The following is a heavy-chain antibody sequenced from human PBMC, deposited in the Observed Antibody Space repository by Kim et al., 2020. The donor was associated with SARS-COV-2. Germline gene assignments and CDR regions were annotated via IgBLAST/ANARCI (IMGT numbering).Heavy chain of an antibody. J-gene: IGHJ6*02. CDR1: GGTFSSYA. Sequence: SVKVSCKASGGTFSSYAISWVRQAPGQGLEWMGGIIPIFGTANYAQKFQGRVTITADESTSTAYMELSSLRSEDTAVYYCAREPLLWFGESYYYYGMDVWGQGTTVTVSS. CDR3: AREPLLWFGESYYYYGMDV. CDR2: IIPIFGTA. V-gene: IGHV1-69*13. D-gene: IGHD3-10*01.